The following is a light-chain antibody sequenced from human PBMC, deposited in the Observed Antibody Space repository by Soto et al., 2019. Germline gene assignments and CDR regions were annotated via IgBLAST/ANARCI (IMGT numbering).Light chain of an antibody. J-gene: IGLJ2*01. CDR3: QSYDSSLSGVV. V-gene: IGLV1-40*01. Sequence: QSVLTQPPSVSRAPGQRVTISCTGSSSNIGAGYDVHWYQQLPGTAPKLLIYGNSNRPSGVPDRFSGSKSGTSASLAITGLQAEDEADYYCQSYDSSLSGVVFGGGTKLTLL. CDR2: GNS. CDR1: SSNIGAGYD.